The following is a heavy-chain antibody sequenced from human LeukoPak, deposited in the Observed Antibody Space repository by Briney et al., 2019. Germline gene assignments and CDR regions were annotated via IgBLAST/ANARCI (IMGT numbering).Heavy chain of an antibody. Sequence: GGSLRLSCAASGFTFTSYAMSWVRQVPGKGLEWVSAISGSGGSTYYADSVKGWFTISRDNSKNTLYLQMNSLRAEDTAVYYCEKGDSGEYDYWGEGTLITVSS. V-gene: IGHV3-23*01. D-gene: IGHD4-17*01. J-gene: IGHJ4*02. CDR1: GFTFTSYA. CDR2: ISGSGGST. CDR3: EKGDSGEYDY.